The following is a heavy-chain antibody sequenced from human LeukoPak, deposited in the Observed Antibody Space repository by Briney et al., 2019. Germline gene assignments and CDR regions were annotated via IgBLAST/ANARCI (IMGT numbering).Heavy chain of an antibody. J-gene: IGHJ6*02. V-gene: IGHV4-34*01. CDR1: VGSGRGFY. CDR3: ASVSMVRGVTPTGYGMDV. D-gene: IGHD3-10*01. CDR2: INHSGST. Sequence: PVTLFRTWSVNVGSGRGFYWGCSRLIPGKGLEWIGEINHSGSTNYNPSLKSRVTISVDTSKNQFSLKLSSVTAADTAVYYCASVSMVRGVTPTGYGMDVWGQGTTVTVSS.